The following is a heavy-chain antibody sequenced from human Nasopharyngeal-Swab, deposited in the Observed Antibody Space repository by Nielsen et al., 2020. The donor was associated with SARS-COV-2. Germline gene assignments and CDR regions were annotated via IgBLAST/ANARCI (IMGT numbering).Heavy chain of an antibody. J-gene: IGHJ4*02. V-gene: IGHV3-7*01. CDR2: IKRDGSQK. CDR3: TRDGNNWDPLDY. CDR1: GFSLRAHW. D-gene: IGHD1-20*01. Sequence: GESLKISCAASGFSLRAHWMSWVRQAPGKGPEWLANIKRDGSQKNYGDSVKGRFTISRDNAENSLYLQMNSLRAEDTAVYYCTRDGNNWDPLDYWGQGTLVTVSS.